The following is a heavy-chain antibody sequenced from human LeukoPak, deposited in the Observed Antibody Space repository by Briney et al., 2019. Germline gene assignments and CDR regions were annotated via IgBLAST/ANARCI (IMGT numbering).Heavy chain of an antibody. D-gene: IGHD1-26*01. V-gene: IGHV5-51*01. CDR1: GYSFTSYW. CDR2: IYPGDSDT. J-gene: IGHJ6*03. CDR3: ARRSSGSYSVGGYYYYMDV. Sequence: GESLKISCKGSGYSFTSYWICWVRQMPGKGLEWMGIIYPGDSDTRYSPSFQGQVTISADKSISTAYLQWSSLKASDTAMYYCARRSSGSYSVGGYYYYMDVWGKGTTVTVSS.